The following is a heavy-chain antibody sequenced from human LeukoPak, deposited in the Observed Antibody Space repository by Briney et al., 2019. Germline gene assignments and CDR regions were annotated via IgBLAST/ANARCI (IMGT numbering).Heavy chain of an antibody. CDR2: ISSSSSYI. D-gene: IGHD3-10*01. J-gene: IGHJ5*02. V-gene: IGHV3-21*04. Sequence: GGSLRLSCAASGFTFSSYSMNWVRQAPGKGLEWVSSISSSSSYIYYADSVKGRFTISRDNSKNTLYLQMNSLRAEDTAVYYCAKDRAANYYGSGSFPRGFDPWGQGTLVTVSS. CDR3: AKDRAANYYGSGSFPRGFDP. CDR1: GFTFSSYS.